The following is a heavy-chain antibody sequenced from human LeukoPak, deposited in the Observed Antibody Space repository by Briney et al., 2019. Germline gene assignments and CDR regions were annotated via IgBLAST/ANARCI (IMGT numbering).Heavy chain of an antibody. CDR3: TSHSSGWYGRFDP. V-gene: IGHV1-69*05. D-gene: IGHD6-19*01. CDR2: IITIFGTA. J-gene: IGHJ5*02. CDR1: GGTFSSYA. Sequence: SVKVFCNASGGTFSSYATIWVRRAPGQGRVWLGWIITIFGTANYAEESEERVTITTDESTSTAYMELSSLRSEDTAVYYCTSHSSGWYGRFDPWGQGTLVTVSS.